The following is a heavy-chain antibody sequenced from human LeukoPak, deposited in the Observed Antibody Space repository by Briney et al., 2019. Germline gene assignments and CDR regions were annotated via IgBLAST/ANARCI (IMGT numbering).Heavy chain of an antibody. J-gene: IGHJ6*02. D-gene: IGHD5-18*01. CDR3: ARDLYGYTYGYNHYYGLDV. Sequence: SVEVSCEASGGTLSSYAISWVRQAPGQGLEWMGGIIPIFATANYAQKFQGRVTLIADESTSTAYMELSSLRSEDTAVYYCARDLYGYTYGYNHYYGLDVWGQGTTVTVSS. CDR1: GGTLSSYA. CDR2: IIPIFATA. V-gene: IGHV1-69*13.